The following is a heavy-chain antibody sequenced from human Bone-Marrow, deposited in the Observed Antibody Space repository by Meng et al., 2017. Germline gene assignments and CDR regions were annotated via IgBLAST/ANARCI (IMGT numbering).Heavy chain of an antibody. CDR1: GFTFSNYW. D-gene: IGHD6-13*01. J-gene: IGHJ4*02. Sequence: GESLKISCEVSGFTFSNYWMTWVRQAPGKGLEWVASIKEDGSAKYSVDSVKGRFTISRDNSKNTLYLQMNSLRAEDTAVYYCARPGYSSSWTLDYWGQGTLVTVSS. V-gene: IGHV3-7*01. CDR3: ARPGYSSSWTLDY. CDR2: IKEDGSAK.